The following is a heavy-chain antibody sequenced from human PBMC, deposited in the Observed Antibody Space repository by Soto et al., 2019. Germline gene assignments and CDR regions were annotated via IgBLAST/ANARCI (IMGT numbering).Heavy chain of an antibody. J-gene: IGHJ6*03. CDR3: ARGDYGEGNYMDV. CDR1: GFTFSSYG. D-gene: IGHD4-17*01. V-gene: IGHV3-33*01. Sequence: QVQLVESGGGVVQPGRSLRLSCAASGFTFSSYGMHWVRQAPGKGLEWVAVIWYDGSNKYYADSVKGRFTISRDNSKNTLYLQMNSLRAEDTAVYYCARGDYGEGNYMDVWGKGTTVTVSS. CDR2: IWYDGSNK.